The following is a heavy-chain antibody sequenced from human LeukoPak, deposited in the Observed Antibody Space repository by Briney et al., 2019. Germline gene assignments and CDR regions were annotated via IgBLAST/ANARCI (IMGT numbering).Heavy chain of an antibody. CDR2: LIQDGSSA. V-gene: IGHV3-74*01. Sequence: GGSLRLSCAVSGITFSNYWMHWVRQAPGKGLVWVSHLIQDGSSAFYAGSVKGRFTISRDNAKNTLYLQMNSLRADDTAVYYCATDDYRGLGYWGLGTLVTVSS. J-gene: IGHJ4*02. CDR1: GITFSNYW. D-gene: IGHD4-11*01. CDR3: ATDDYRGLGY.